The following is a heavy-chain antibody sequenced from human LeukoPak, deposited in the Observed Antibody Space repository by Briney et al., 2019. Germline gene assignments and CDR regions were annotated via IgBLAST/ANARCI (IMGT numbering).Heavy chain of an antibody. D-gene: IGHD4-17*01. Sequence: GGSLRLSCAASGFTFSSYVMTWVRQAPGKGLEWVSSISSSSSYIYYADSVKGRFTISRDNAKNSLYLQMNSLRAEDTAVYYCASNLDYGDSDYWYFDLWGRGTLVSVSS. CDR3: ASNLDYGDSDYWYFDL. CDR1: GFTFSSYV. J-gene: IGHJ2*01. CDR2: ISSSSSYI. V-gene: IGHV3-21*01.